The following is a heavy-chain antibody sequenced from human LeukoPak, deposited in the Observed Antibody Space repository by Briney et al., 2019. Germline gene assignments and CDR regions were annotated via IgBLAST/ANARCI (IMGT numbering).Heavy chain of an antibody. CDR2: INLDGSER. D-gene: IGHD6-13*01. Sequence: GGSLRLFCAASGVTFSGLSMTWVRQAPGKGREWVANINLDGSERFYVDFVKGRFTISRDNAANSMYLQMNSLGAEDTAVYYCGRVIAGAIDYWGQGTLVIVSS. CDR3: GRVIAGAIDY. V-gene: IGHV3-7*01. J-gene: IGHJ4*02. CDR1: GVTFSGLS.